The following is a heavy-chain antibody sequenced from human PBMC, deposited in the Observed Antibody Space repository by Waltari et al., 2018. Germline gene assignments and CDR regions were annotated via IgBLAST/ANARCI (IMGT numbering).Heavy chain of an antibody. Sequence: EERLVESGGGLVKPGGSLRLSCVASGFRFSDYDMNWVRQAPGTGLEWLSSIGGTHSNIFNEESVRGRFTVSRDNSKNSLYLEMSNVRAEDTGLYYCTRDLYGSGGDWFDPWGQGTLVTVSS. CDR2: IGGTHSNI. CDR1: GFRFSDYD. D-gene: IGHD3-10*01. CDR3: TRDLYGSGGDWFDP. V-gene: IGHV3-21*03. J-gene: IGHJ5*02.